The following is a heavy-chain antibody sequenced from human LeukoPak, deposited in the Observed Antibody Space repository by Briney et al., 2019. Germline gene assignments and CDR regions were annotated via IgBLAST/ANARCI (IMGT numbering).Heavy chain of an antibody. V-gene: IGHV3-74*01. CDR3: ARSLGGGYGY. J-gene: IGHJ4*02. D-gene: IGHD3-16*01. CDR1: GFTFSSSW. Sequence: GGSLRLSCAASGFTFSSSWMHWVRRAPGKGLVWVSRINSDGSTTTYADSVKGRFTVSRDNAKNTLYLQMNSLRAEDTAVYYCARSLGGGYGYWGQGALVTVSS. CDR2: INSDGSTT.